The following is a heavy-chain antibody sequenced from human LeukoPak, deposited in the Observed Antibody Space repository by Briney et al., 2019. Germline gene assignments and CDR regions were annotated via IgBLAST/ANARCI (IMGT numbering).Heavy chain of an antibody. CDR3: AKEEQVGAFDY. Sequence: PGRSLRLSCAASGFTFSSYGMHWVRQAPGKGLEWVAVISYDGSNKYYADSVKGRFTISRDNPKNTLYLQMNSLRAEDTAVYYCAKEEQVGAFDYWGQGTLVTVSS. D-gene: IGHD1-26*01. V-gene: IGHV3-30*18. CDR2: ISYDGSNK. CDR1: GFTFSSYG. J-gene: IGHJ4*02.